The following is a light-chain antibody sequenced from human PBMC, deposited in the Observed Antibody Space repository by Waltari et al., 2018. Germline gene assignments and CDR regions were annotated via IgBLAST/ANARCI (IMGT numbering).Light chain of an antibody. CDR3: QQYYSTPT. J-gene: IGKJ2*01. Sequence: DIVMTQSPDSLAVSLGERATINCKSSQSVLYSSNNKNYLAWYQQKPGQPPKLLIYWASTRESGVPDRFSGSGSETGFTLTVSSLQAEDVAVYYCQQYYSTPTFGQGTKLEIK. CDR2: WAS. V-gene: IGKV4-1*01. CDR1: QSVLYSSNNKNY.